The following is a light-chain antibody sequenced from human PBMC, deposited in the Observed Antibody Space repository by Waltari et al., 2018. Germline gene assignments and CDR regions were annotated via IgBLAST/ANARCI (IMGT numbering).Light chain of an antibody. CDR2: DAS. Sequence: EIVLTQSPATLSLSPGERAPPSCRASQSVSSYLAWYQQKPGQAPRLLIYDASNRATGIPARFSGSGSGTDFTLTISSLEPEDFAVYYCQQRSNWPITFGQGTRLEIK. J-gene: IGKJ5*01. V-gene: IGKV3-11*01. CDR3: QQRSNWPIT. CDR1: QSVSSY.